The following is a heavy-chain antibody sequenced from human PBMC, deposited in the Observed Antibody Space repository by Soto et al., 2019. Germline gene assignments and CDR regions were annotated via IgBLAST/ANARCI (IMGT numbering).Heavy chain of an antibody. Sequence: LILSCADSGFTFSRYAMHWVRQAPGKGLEWVAVISYDGSNKYYADSVKGRFTISRDNSNNTLYLQMNSLRAEDTAVYYCARDLGGIAVDWFDPWGQGTMVTVSS. CDR1: GFTFSRYA. CDR3: ARDLGGIAVDWFDP. CDR2: ISYDGSNK. D-gene: IGHD6-19*01. J-gene: IGHJ5*02. V-gene: IGHV3-30-3*01.